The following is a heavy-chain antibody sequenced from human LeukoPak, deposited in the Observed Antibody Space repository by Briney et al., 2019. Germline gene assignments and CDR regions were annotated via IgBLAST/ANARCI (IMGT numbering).Heavy chain of an antibody. D-gene: IGHD6-19*01. V-gene: IGHV4-59*01. CDR2: ISYSGST. CDR1: GGSISGYY. CDR3: ARDGRAGSLFAY. J-gene: IGHJ4*02. Sequence: SETLSLTCTVSGGSISGYYWSWVRQPPGKGLEWVGYISYSGSTNYNPSLKSRVTISVDTSKNQFSLKLSSVTAADTAIYYCARDGRAGSLFAYWGQGTLVTVSS.